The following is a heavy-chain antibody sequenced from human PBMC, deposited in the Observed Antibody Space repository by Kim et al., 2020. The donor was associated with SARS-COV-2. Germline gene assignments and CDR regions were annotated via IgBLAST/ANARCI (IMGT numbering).Heavy chain of an antibody. D-gene: IGHD3-10*01. CDR1: GFNFNIFS. V-gene: IGHV3-21*01. CDR3: TRDLYIPSGRFYFNDY. Sequence: GGSLRLSCTASGFNFNIFSMNWVRQAPGMGLEWVSSMTGDGIPLYYADSVRGRFTMSRDNAKNSLYLQLDSLRVEDTAVYYCTRDLYIPSGRFYFNDYWGQGTRVTVSS. CDR2: MTGDGIPL. J-gene: IGHJ4*02.